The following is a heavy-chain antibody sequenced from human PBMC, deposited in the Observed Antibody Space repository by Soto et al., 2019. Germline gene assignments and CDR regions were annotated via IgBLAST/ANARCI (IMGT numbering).Heavy chain of an antibody. CDR3: VHKGEGDRILDF. J-gene: IGHJ4*02. CDR1: GFSLNTRGVG. D-gene: IGHD3-16*01. V-gene: IGHV2-5*02. CDR2: IYWDDAK. Sequence: QITLKESGPTLVNPTQTLTLTCTFSGFSLNTRGVGVGWIRQPPGKALEWLTLIYWDDAKEYSPSLKSRLTITQHTSKNQVVLMMTDMDPVDTATYYCVHKGEGDRILDFWGQGALVTVSS.